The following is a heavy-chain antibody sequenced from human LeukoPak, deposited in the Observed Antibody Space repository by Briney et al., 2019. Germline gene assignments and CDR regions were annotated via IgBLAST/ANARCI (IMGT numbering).Heavy chain of an antibody. Sequence: GSLRLSCAASGFTFSSYEMNWVRQAPGKGPEWVSYISSSGSTIYYADSVKGRFTISRDNAKNSLYLQMNSLRAEDTAVYYCAGGINYFDYWGQGTLVTVSS. CDR2: ISSSGSTI. D-gene: IGHD3-16*01. CDR3: AGGINYFDY. J-gene: IGHJ4*02. CDR1: GFTFSSYE. V-gene: IGHV3-48*03.